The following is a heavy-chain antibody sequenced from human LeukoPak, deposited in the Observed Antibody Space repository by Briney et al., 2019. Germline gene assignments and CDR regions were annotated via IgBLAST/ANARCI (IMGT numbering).Heavy chain of an antibody. V-gene: IGHV3-11*01. Sequence: GGSLRLSCAASGFTFSDYYMSWIRQAPGKGLEWVSYISSSGSTIYYADSVKGRFTISRDNAKNSLYLQMNSLRAEDTAVYHCAIFSVVLQAFDYWGQGTLVTVSS. J-gene: IGHJ4*02. CDR2: ISSSGSTI. CDR3: AIFSVVLQAFDY. CDR1: GFTFSDYY. D-gene: IGHD5-24*01.